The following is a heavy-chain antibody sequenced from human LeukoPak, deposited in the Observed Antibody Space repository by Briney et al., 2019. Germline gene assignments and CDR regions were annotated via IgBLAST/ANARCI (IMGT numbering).Heavy chain of an antibody. CDR2: ISAYNGNT. Sequence: AASVKVSCKASGYTFTSYGISWVRQAPGQGLEWMGWISAYNGNTNYAQKLQGRVTMTTDTSTSTAYMELRSLRSGDSAVYYCATQAYYGSTNWFDPWGQGTLVTVSS. D-gene: IGHD3-10*01. V-gene: IGHV1-18*01. CDR3: ATQAYYGSTNWFDP. CDR1: GYTFTSYG. J-gene: IGHJ5*02.